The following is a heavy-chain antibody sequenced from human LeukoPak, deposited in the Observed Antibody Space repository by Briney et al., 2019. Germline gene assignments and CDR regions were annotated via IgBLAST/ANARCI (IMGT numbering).Heavy chain of an antibody. Sequence: SGTLSLTCAVSGGSISSSNWWSWVRQPPGKGLEWIGEIYRSGSTNYNPSLKSRVTISVDKSKNQFSLKLSSVTAADTAVYYCATLRYFDWLAYFDYWGQGTLVTVSS. CDR1: GGSISSSNW. CDR3: ATLRYFDWLAYFDY. V-gene: IGHV4-4*02. CDR2: IYRSGST. D-gene: IGHD3-9*01. J-gene: IGHJ4*02.